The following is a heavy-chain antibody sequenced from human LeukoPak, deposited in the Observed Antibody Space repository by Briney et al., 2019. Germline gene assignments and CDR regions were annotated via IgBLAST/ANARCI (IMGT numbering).Heavy chain of an antibody. D-gene: IGHD3-16*02. CDR3: AKSGDDYVWGSYRYFDY. CDR1: GFTFSSYG. Sequence: PGGSLRLSCAASGFTFSSYGMHWVRQAPGKGLEWVAFIRYDGSNKYYADSVKGRFTISRDNSKNTLYLQMNSLRAEDTAVYHCAKSGDDYVWGSYRYFDYWGQGTLVTVSS. J-gene: IGHJ4*02. CDR2: IRYDGSNK. V-gene: IGHV3-30*02.